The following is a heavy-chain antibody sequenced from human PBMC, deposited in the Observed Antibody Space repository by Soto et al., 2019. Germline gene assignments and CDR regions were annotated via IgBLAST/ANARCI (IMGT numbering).Heavy chain of an antibody. CDR2: ISSSGSTR. Sequence: PGGSLRLSCAASRFTFSGYEMNWVRQAPGKGLEWVSYISSSGSTRYYADSVKGRFTISRDNAKNSLFLQMNSLRAEDTAVYYCARDPTHRYYDSSGDYGMDVWGQGTTVTVSS. CDR3: ARDPTHRYYDSSGDYGMDV. J-gene: IGHJ6*02. V-gene: IGHV3-48*03. CDR1: RFTFSGYE. D-gene: IGHD3-22*01.